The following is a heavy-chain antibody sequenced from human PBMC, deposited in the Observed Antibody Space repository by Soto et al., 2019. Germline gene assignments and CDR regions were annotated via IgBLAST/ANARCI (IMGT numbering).Heavy chain of an antibody. CDR1: GYTFTGYY. Sequence: QVQLVQSGAEVKKPGASVKVSCKASGYTFTGYYVHWVRQAPGQGLEWMGWINPNSGGTNYAQNFQGRVTMARGTAISTAYMELSRLTSEDTAVYYCGRDTGNYHGSGSYYRSWGQGTLVTVSS. D-gene: IGHD3-10*01. CDR3: GRDTGNYHGSGSYYRS. J-gene: IGHJ5*02. V-gene: IGHV1-2*02. CDR2: INPNSGGT.